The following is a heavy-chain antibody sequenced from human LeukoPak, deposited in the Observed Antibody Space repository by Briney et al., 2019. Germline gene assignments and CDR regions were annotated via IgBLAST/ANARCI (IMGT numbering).Heavy chain of an antibody. V-gene: IGHV3-20*01. Sequence: TGGSLRLSCAASGFTFDDYGMSWVRQAPGKGLEWVSGINWNGGSTGYADSVKGRFTISRDNAKNSLYLQMNSLRAEDTALYHCARVTQPLDYYGSGSVYMDVWGQGTTVTVSS. D-gene: IGHD3-10*01. J-gene: IGHJ6*02. CDR3: ARVTQPLDYYGSGSVYMDV. CDR2: INWNGGST. CDR1: GFTFDDYG.